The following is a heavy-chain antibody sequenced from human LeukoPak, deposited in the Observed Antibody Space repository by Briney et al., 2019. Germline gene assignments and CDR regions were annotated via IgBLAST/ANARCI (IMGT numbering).Heavy chain of an antibody. CDR2: INSDGINT. CDR1: GFTFSNYW. Sequence: GGSLRLSCAASGFTFSNYWMHWVRQAPGKGLVWVSRINSDGINTSYADSVKGRFTISRDNAKDTLNLQMNSLRAEDTAVYYCARDLGQYYDTSDNWFDPWGQGTLVTVSS. V-gene: IGHV3-74*01. CDR3: ARDLGQYYDTSDNWFDP. J-gene: IGHJ5*02. D-gene: IGHD3-22*01.